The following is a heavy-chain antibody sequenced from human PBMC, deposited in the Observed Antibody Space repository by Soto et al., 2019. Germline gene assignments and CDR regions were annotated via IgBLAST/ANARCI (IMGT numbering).Heavy chain of an antibody. CDR2: MNPNSGNT. J-gene: IGHJ6*02. D-gene: IGHD4-4*01. Sequence: GASVKVSCKASGYTFPSYDINWVRQATGQGLEWMGWMNPNSGNTGYAQKFQGRVTMTRNTSISTAYMELSSLRSEDTAVYYCARGRSRDYSNYYYGMDVWGQGTTVTVSS. V-gene: IGHV1-8*01. CDR1: GYTFPSYD. CDR3: ARGRSRDYSNYYYGMDV.